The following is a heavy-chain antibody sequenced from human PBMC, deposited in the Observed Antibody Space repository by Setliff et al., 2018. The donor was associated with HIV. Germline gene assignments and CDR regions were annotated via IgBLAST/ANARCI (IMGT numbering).Heavy chain of an antibody. V-gene: IGHV4-61*09. J-gene: IGHJ1*01. CDR1: SDSISSGSYY. CDR2: IYSSGST. CDR3: ARQYGAVKSVVTVVAKYFPH. Sequence: PSETLSLTCSVSSDSISSGSYYWSWIRLPAGKGLEWIGHIYSSGSTNYNPSLKSRVTISIDTSKNHFSLKLTSVTAADTAVYYCARQYGAVKSVVTVVAKYFPHWGQGTLVTVSS. D-gene: IGHD2-21*02.